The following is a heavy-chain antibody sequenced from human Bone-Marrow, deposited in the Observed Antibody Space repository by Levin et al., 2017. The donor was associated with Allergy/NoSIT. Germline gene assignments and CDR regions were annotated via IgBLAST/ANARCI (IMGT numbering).Heavy chain of an antibody. Sequence: GESLKISCAASGFTFSSYAMSWVRQAPGKGLEWVSAISGSGGSTYYADSVKGRFTISRDNSKNTLYLQMNSLRAEDTAVYYCAKGTSRVVVEGFDYWGQGTLVTVSS. CDR2: ISGSGGST. CDR3: AKGTSRVVVEGFDY. J-gene: IGHJ4*02. CDR1: GFTFSSYA. V-gene: IGHV3-23*01. D-gene: IGHD2-15*01.